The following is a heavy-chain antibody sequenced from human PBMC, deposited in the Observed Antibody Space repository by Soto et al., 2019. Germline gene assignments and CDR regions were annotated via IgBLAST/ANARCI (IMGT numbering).Heavy chain of an antibody. CDR2: ITSSSTI. Sequence: PGGSLRLSCAASGFTFSSYSMNWVRQAPGKGLEWVSHITSSSTIYYADSVKGRFTISRDNAKNSLYLQMNSLRAEDTAVYYCARETQRNWYAIDIWGQGTMVSGSS. J-gene: IGHJ3*02. D-gene: IGHD1-1*01. CDR1: GFTFSSYS. V-gene: IGHV3-48*01. CDR3: ARETQRNWYAIDI.